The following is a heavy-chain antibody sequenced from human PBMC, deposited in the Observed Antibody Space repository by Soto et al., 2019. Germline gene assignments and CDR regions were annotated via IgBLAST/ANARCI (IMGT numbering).Heavy chain of an antibody. CDR2: ISGSGGST. CDR3: AKVNRYCSSTSCPSGY. CDR1: GFTFSSYA. Sequence: SGGSLRLSCAAPGFTFSSYAMSWVRQAPGKGLEWVSAISGSGGSTYYADSVKGRFTISRDNSKNTLYLQMNSLRAEDTAVYYCAKVNRYCSSTSCPSGYWGQGTLVTVSS. D-gene: IGHD2-2*01. V-gene: IGHV3-23*01. J-gene: IGHJ4*02.